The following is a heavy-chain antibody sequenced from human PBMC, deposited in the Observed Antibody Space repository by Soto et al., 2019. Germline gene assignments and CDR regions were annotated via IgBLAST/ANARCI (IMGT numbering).Heavy chain of an antibody. CDR2: ISYDGSNK. CDR1: GFTFSSYG. CDR3: AKDSLAYYDFWSGYYNAVNYGMDV. V-gene: IGHV3-30*18. J-gene: IGHJ6*02. Sequence: GYLRLSCAASGFTFSSYGMHWVRQAPGKGLEWVAVISYDGSNKYYADSVKGRFTISRDNSKNTLYLQMNSLRAEDTAVYYCAKDSLAYYDFWSGYYNAVNYGMDVWGQGTTVTVSS. D-gene: IGHD3-3*01.